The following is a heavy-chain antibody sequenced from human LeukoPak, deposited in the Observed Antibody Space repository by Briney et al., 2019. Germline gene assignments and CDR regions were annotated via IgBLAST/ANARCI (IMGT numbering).Heavy chain of an antibody. CDR2: IRYDGNND. Sequence: GGSLRLSCAASGFIFSSYGMHWVRRAPGKGLEWVSFIRYDGNNDYYADSVKGRFTISRDNSKNTLYLQMNSLRAEDTAVYYCARGRGYGGPGYFDLWGRGTLVTVSS. D-gene: IGHD4-23*01. CDR3: ARGRGYGGPGYFDL. J-gene: IGHJ2*01. CDR1: GFIFSSYG. V-gene: IGHV3-30*02.